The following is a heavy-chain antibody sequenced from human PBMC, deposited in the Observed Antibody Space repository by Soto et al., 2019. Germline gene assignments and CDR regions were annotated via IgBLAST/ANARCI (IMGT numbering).Heavy chain of an antibody. CDR2: TYYRSKWYN. J-gene: IGHJ4*02. CDR3: ARDPSGGYSSGWPLDY. V-gene: IGHV6-1*01. CDR1: RGSVSTDIAA. Sequence: PSPTPALTCAISRGSVSTDIAAWNCIRQSPSIRLEWLGRTYYRSKWYNDYAVSVKSRITINPDTSKNQFSLQLNSVTPEDTSVYYCARDPSGGYSSGWPLDYWGQGTMFTISS. D-gene: IGHD6-19*01.